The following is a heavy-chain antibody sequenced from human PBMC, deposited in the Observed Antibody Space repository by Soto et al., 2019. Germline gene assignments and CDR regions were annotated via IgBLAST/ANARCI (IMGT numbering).Heavy chain of an antibody. CDR2: TNRDGTST. Sequence: PGGSLRLSCAASGFIFSDYWMVWVRHAPGKGLMWVSRTNRDGTSTSYADYVKGRFTISRDNARYTLYLKMNSLRADDTAVYYCVREYPTVSSPHDYWGQGTMVTVSS. CDR1: GFIFSDYW. D-gene: IGHD4-4*01. CDR3: VREYPTVSSPHDY. V-gene: IGHV3-74*01. J-gene: IGHJ4*02.